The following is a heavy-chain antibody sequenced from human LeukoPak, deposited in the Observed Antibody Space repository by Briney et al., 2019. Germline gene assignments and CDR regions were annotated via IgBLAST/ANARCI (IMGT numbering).Heavy chain of an antibody. CDR3: ARGRMLYYYDISGYPFDY. Sequence: GGSLRLSCAASGFTFSSYWMNWVRQAPGKGLEWVANIKQDGSEKYYVDSVKGRFTISRDNAKNSLYLQMNSLRAEDTAVYCCARGRMLYYYDISGYPFDYWGQGTLVTVSS. CDR2: IKQDGSEK. V-gene: IGHV3-7*04. J-gene: IGHJ4*02. CDR1: GFTFSSYW. D-gene: IGHD3-22*01.